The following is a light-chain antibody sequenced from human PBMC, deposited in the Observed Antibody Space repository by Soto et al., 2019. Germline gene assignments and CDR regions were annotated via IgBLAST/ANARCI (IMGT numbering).Light chain of an antibody. J-gene: IGKJ4*01. CDR2: KAS. Sequence: DIQMTQSPSTLSASVGDRVTITCRASQSISSWLAWYQQKPGKAPKLLIYKASSLESGVPSRFSGSGSGTEFPLTISSLQPDDFATYYCQQYHSYSPAFGGGTKVEIK. CDR3: QQYHSYSPA. CDR1: QSISSW. V-gene: IGKV1-5*03.